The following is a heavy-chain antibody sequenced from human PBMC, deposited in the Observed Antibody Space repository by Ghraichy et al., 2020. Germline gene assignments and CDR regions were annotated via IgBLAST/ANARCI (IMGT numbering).Heavy chain of an antibody. V-gene: IGHV4-34*01. CDR1: GGSFSGYY. J-gene: IGHJ4*02. CDR2: INHSGST. D-gene: IGHD3-16*01. Sequence: SETLSLTCAVYGGSFSGYYWSWIRQPPGKGLEWIGEINHSGSTNYNPSLKSRVTISVDTSKNQFSLKLSSVTAADTAVYYCARESEPDDLALGVMGPDYWGQGTLVTVSS. CDR3: ARESEPDDLALGVMGPDY.